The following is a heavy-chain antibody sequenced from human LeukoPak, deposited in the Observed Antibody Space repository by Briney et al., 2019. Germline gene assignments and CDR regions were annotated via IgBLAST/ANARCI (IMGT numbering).Heavy chain of an antibody. V-gene: IGHV1-69*05. Sequence: GASVKVSCKASGGTFSSYAISWVRQAPGQGLEWMGRIIPIFGTANCAQKFQGRVTITTDESTSTAYMELSSLRSEDTAVYYCARATMVRGVIVLSAFDIWGQGTMVTVSS. D-gene: IGHD3-10*01. CDR1: GGTFSSYA. J-gene: IGHJ3*02. CDR3: ARATMVRGVIVLSAFDI. CDR2: IIPIFGTA.